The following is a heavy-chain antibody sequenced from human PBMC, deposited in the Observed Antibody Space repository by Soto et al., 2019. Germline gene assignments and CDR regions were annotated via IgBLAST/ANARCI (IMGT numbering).Heavy chain of an antibody. D-gene: IGHD3-10*01. Sequence: SETLSLTCAVYGGTFSGYYWSWIRQPPGKGLEWIGEINHSGSTNYNPSLKSRVTISVDTSKNQFSLKLSSVTAADTAVYYCARGAMVRGVPYYYYYYYMDVWGKGTTVTVSS. V-gene: IGHV4-34*01. CDR2: INHSGST. J-gene: IGHJ6*03. CDR1: GGTFSGYY. CDR3: ARGAMVRGVPYYYYYYYMDV.